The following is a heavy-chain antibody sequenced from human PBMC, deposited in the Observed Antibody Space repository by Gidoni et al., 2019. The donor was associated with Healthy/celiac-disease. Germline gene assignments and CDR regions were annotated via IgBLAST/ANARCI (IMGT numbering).Heavy chain of an antibody. CDR3: ASIAAADISSYYYYDGMDV. CDR2: IYHSGST. J-gene: IGHJ6*02. CDR1: GGSISSSNW. Sequence: QVQLQESGPGLVKPSGTLSLTCAVSGGSISSSNWWSWVRQPPGKGLEWIGEIYHSGSTNYNPSLKSRVTISVDKSKNQFSLKLSSVTAADTAVYYCASIAAADISSYYYYDGMDVWGQGTTVTVSS. D-gene: IGHD6-13*01. V-gene: IGHV4-4*02.